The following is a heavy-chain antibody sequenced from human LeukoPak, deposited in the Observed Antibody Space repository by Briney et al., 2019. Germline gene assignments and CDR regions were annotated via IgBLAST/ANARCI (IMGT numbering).Heavy chain of an antibody. J-gene: IGHJ5*02. D-gene: IGHD5-18*01. CDR1: GGSISSYY. CDR2: IYYSGST. V-gene: IGHV4-59*08. CDR3: ARHSGVQLWNPNWFDP. Sequence: PSETLSLTCTVSGGSISSYYWSWIRQPPGKGLEWIGFIYYSGSTNYNPSLKSRVTISVDTSKNQFSLKLSSVPAADTAVYYCARHSGVQLWNPNWFDPWGQGTLVTVSS.